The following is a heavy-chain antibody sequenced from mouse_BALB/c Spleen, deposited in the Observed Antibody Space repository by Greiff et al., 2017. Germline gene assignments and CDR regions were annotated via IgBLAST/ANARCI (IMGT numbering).Heavy chain of an antibody. CDR1: GYSFTGYT. CDR3: AIYDGYYDYAMDY. V-gene: IGHV1-18*01. J-gene: IGHJ4*01. D-gene: IGHD2-3*01. CDR2: INPYNGGT. Sequence: EVHLVESGPELVKPGASMKISCKASGYSFTGYTMNWVKQSHGKNLEWIGLINPYNGGTSYNQKFKGKATLTVDKSSSTAYMELLSLTSEDSAVYYCAIYDGYYDYAMDYWGQGTSVTVSS.